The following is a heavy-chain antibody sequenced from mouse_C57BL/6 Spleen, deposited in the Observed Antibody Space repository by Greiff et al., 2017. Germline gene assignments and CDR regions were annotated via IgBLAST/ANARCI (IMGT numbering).Heavy chain of an antibody. CDR2: IDPSDSYT. CDR1: GYTFTSYW. J-gene: IGHJ1*03. CDR3: ARPLCGSSYFSYWYFDG. D-gene: IGHD1-1*01. Sequence: QVQLQQPGAELVMPGASVKLSCKASGYTFTSYWMHWVKQRPGQGLEWIGEIDPSDSYTNYNQKFKGKSTLTVDKSSSTAYMQLSSLTSEDSAVYYCARPLCGSSYFSYWYFDGWGTGTTVTVSS. V-gene: IGHV1-69*01.